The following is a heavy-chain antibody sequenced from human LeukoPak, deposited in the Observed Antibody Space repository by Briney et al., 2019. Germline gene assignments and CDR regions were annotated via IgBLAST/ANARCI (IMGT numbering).Heavy chain of an antibody. Sequence: GGSLRLSCSASGFTFSGYAMHWVRQAPGKGLEYVSAISSNGGGTYYADSVKGRFIVSRDNAKNTLYLQMSSLRAEDTAVYYCVKDQEGVYGANSGAFDIWGQGTMVSVSS. CDR2: ISSNGGGT. D-gene: IGHD4-23*01. V-gene: IGHV3-64D*09. CDR1: GFTFSGYA. CDR3: VKDQEGVYGANSGAFDI. J-gene: IGHJ3*02.